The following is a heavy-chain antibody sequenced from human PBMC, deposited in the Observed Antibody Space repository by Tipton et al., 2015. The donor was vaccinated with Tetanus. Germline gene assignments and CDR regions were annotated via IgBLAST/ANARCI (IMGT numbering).Heavy chain of an antibody. J-gene: IGHJ4*02. CDR3: VRDGGSSGWLAY. V-gene: IGHV3-53*01. Sequence: EALGVSFIRHALHWVRQAPGKGLEWVSVMYSGGDTYYVDSVKGRFSISRDNAKNTLYLQMNSLRVEDTAVYYCVRDGGSSGWLAYWGQGTLVTVSS. CDR2: MYSGGDT. CDR1: GVSFIRHA. D-gene: IGHD6-19*01.